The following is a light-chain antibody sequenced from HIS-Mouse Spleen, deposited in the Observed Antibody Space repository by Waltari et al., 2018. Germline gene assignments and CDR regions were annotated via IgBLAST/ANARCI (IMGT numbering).Light chain of an antibody. Sequence: QSALTQPASVSGSPGQSITISCTGTSSDVGSYNIVSWYHQHQRKTPKLMIYQGSMRTPGVSIRFSGSKSGNTASLTISGIQAEVDADYYCCSYAGSSTGVFGGGTKLTVL. CDR1: SSDVGSYNI. CDR2: QGS. J-gene: IGLJ3*02. CDR3: CSYAGSSTGV. V-gene: IGLV2-23*01.